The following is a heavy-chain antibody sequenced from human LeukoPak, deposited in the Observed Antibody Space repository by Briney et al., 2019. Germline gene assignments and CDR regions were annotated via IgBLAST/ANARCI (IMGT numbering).Heavy chain of an antibody. CDR1: GFTFSSYA. V-gene: IGHV3-23*01. J-gene: IGHJ4*02. CDR2: ISGSGGST. CDR3: AYPGYSSGWYPTPFDY. Sequence: GGSLRLSCAASGFTFSSYAMSWVRQAPGKGLEGVSAISGSGGSTYYADSVKGRFTISRDNSKTTLYLQMNSLRAEDTAVYYCAYPGYSSGWYPTPFDYWGQGTLVTVSS. D-gene: IGHD6-19*01.